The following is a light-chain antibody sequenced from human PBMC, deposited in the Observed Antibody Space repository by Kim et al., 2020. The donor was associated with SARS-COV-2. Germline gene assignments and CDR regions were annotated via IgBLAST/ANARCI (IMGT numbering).Light chain of an antibody. CDR1: QSVSNY. CDR3: QQYGSSYT. Sequence: EIVLTQSPGTLSLSPGERATLSCRASQSVSNYLAWFQQKPGQAPRLLIYDASSRATGIPDRFSGSGSGTDFTLTISRLEPEDFAVYYCQQYGSSYTFGQGTKLEIK. V-gene: IGKV3-20*01. J-gene: IGKJ2*01. CDR2: DAS.